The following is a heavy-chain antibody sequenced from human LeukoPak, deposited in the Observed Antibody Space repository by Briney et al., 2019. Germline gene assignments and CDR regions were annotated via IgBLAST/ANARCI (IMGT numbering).Heavy chain of an antibody. CDR2: MNPNSGNT. CDR1: GDTFTSCD. D-gene: IGHD2-21*01. J-gene: IGHJ4*02. CDR3: ARGDPHIRYGKQPPTDY. Sequence: ASVKVSCKATGDTFTSCDINLVRQATGQGLEWMGWMNPNSGNTGYAQKFQGRVTMTRNTSISTAYMELSSLRSEDTAVYYCARGDPHIRYGKQPPTDYWGQGTLVTVSS. V-gene: IGHV1-8*01.